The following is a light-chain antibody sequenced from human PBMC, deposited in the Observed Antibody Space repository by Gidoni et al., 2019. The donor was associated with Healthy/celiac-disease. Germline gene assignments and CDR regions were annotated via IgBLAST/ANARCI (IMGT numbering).Light chain of an antibody. Sequence: DLVMTQSPLSLPVTPGEPASISCRSSQSLLHSNGYNYLDWYLQKPGQSPQLLIYLGSNRASGVPDRFSGSGSGTDVTLKISRVEAEDVGVYYCMQALQTPLTFGGXTKVEIK. CDR1: QSLLHSNGYNY. J-gene: IGKJ4*01. V-gene: IGKV2-28*01. CDR3: MQALQTPLT. CDR2: LGS.